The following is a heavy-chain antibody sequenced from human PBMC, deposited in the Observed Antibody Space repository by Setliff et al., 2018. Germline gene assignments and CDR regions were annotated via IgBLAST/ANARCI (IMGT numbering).Heavy chain of an antibody. J-gene: IGHJ3*01. CDR3: VRVLDYYDSNGYSVDAFDV. CDR1: GFTLSDHY. D-gene: IGHD3-22*01. V-gene: IGHV3-72*01. CDR2: IRKKTKSYST. Sequence: GESLKISCAASGFTLSDHYMDWVRQAPGKGLEWVGRIRKKTKSYSTDYAASVKGRFTMSRDDLKNSVDLQMNSLKTEDTAVYYCVRVLDYYDSNGYSVDAFDVWGQGTMVTV.